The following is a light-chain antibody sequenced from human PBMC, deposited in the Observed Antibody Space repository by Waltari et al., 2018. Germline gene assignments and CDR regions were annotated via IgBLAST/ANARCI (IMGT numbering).Light chain of an antibody. CDR3: QTWDGTTAV. Sequence: SYELTQPPSVSVSPGQTASTTCSGAQLGHKFASWYQQKPGQSPVVVIYEDKKRPSGPPERFSGSNSGNAATLTISGTQAVDEADYYCQTWDGTTAVFGGGTKLTVL. CDR2: EDK. CDR1: QLGHKF. J-gene: IGLJ3*02. V-gene: IGLV3-1*01.